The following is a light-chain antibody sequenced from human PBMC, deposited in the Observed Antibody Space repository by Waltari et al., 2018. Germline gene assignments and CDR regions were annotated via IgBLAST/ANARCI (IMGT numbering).Light chain of an antibody. CDR1: QSISSR. CDR3: QQYNSDPYT. J-gene: IGKJ2*01. CDR2: KAS. Sequence: DIQMTQSPSTLSASVGDRVTITCRASQSISSRLAWHQQKPGQAPKRLMYKASTLESGVPARFSGSGSGTEFTLTISSLQADDFATYYCQQYNSDPYTFGQGTKLEIK. V-gene: IGKV1-5*03.